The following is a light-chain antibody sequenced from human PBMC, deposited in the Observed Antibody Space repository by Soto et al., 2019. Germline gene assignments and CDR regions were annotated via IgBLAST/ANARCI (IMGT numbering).Light chain of an antibody. CDR2: AAS. V-gene: IGKV1-9*01. J-gene: IGKJ1*01. CDR1: QGISSY. Sequence: IQLTQSQSSLSASVGDRVTITCRASQGISSYLAWYQQKPGKAPELLIYAASTLQSGVPSRFSGSGSGTDFTLTISCLQSEDFATYYCQQYYSFPWTFGQGTKVDIK. CDR3: QQYYSFPWT.